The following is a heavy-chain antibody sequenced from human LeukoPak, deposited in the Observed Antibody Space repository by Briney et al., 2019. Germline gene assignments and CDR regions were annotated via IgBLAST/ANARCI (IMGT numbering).Heavy chain of an antibody. CDR1: GGSISSYY. CDR3: ARGLTALGGMDV. J-gene: IGHJ6*02. CDR2: IYYSGST. Sequence: PSETLSLTCTVSGGSISSYYWSWIRQPPGKGLEWIGYIYYSGSTNYNPSLKSRVTISVDTSKNQFSQKLSSVTPADTAVYYCARGLTALGGMDVWGQGTTVTVSS. D-gene: IGHD3-9*01. V-gene: IGHV4-59*01.